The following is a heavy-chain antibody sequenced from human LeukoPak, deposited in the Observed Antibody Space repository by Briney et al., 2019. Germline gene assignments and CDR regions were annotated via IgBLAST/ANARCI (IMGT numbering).Heavy chain of an antibody. CDR1: GYTLTELS. Sequence: GASVKVSCKVSGYTLTELSMHWVRQAPGKGLEWMGGFDPEDGETIYAQKFQGRVTMTEDTSTDTAYMELSSLRSEDTAVYYCAADVIRGYSYGPRDYWGQGTLVTVSS. V-gene: IGHV1-24*01. CDR3: AADVIRGYSYGPRDY. D-gene: IGHD5-18*01. CDR2: FDPEDGET. J-gene: IGHJ4*02.